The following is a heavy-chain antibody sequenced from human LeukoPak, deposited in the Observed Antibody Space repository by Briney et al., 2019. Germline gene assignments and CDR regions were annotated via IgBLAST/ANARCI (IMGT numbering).Heavy chain of an antibody. V-gene: IGHV5-51*01. CDR3: ASGNLASKITTGTTADWFDP. D-gene: IGHD1-1*01. J-gene: IGHJ5*02. CDR2: FYPADSDT. CDR1: GYSFTNYW. Sequence: GESLKISCKGSGYSFTNYWIGWVRQMPGEGLEWMGIFYPADSDTRYSPSFQGHVTISADKSISTAYLQWSSLKASDTAMYYCASGNLASKITTGTTADWFDPWGQGTLVTVSS.